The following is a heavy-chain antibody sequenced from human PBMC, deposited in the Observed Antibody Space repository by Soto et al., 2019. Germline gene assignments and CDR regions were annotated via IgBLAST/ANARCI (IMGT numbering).Heavy chain of an antibody. D-gene: IGHD2-21*02. CDR1: GFTFSSYS. V-gene: IGHV3-21*04. J-gene: IGHJ4*02. CDR2: ISSSSSYI. Sequence: GGSLRLSCAASGFTFSSYSMNWVRQAPGKGLEWVSSISSSSSYIYYADSVKGRFTISRDDSKNTAYLQMNSLKTEDTAMYYCTRHALPYCGGDCYPYWGQGTLVTVSS. CDR3: TRHALPYCGGDCYPY.